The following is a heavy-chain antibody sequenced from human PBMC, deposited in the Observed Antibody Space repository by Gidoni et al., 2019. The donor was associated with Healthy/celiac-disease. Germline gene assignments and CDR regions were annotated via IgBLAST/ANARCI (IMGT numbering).Heavy chain of an antibody. CDR3: ARGEETKPGDY. Sequence: QVQLQPWCAGLLKPSETLSLTCALYGGSFSGYYWSWIRQPPGKGLEWIGEINHSGSTNYNPSLKSRVTISVDTSKNQFSLKLSSVTAADTAVYYWARGEETKPGDYWGQGTLVTVSS. CDR1: GGSFSGYY. J-gene: IGHJ4*02. V-gene: IGHV4-34*01. CDR2: INHSGST. D-gene: IGHD1-1*01.